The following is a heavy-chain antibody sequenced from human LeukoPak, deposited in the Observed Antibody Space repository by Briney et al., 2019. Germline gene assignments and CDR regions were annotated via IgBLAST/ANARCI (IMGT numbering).Heavy chain of an antibody. CDR1: GFTVSSNY. J-gene: IGHJ3*02. CDR2: IYSGGST. D-gene: IGHD3-10*01. CDR3: ARGEYYGSGSAFDI. Sequence: PGGSLRLSCAASGFTVSSNYMSWVRQAPGKGLEWVSVIYSGGSTYYADSVKGRFTISRDNSKNTLYLQMNSLRAEDTAVYYCARGEYYGSGSAFDIWGQRTMVTVSS. V-gene: IGHV3-66*01.